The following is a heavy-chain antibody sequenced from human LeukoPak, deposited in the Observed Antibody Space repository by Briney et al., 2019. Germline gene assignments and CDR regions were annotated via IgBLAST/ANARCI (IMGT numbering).Heavy chain of an antibody. CDR2: IYTSGST. D-gene: IGHD5-24*01. V-gene: IGHV4-4*07. J-gene: IGHJ4*02. Sequence: SETLSLTCTVSGGSISSYYWSWIRQPAGKGLEWIGRIYTSGSTNYNPSLKSRVTISVDTSKNQFSLKLSSVTAADTAVYYCARGEWLLDPGDYWGQGTLVTVSS. CDR3: ARGEWLLDPGDY. CDR1: GGSISSYY.